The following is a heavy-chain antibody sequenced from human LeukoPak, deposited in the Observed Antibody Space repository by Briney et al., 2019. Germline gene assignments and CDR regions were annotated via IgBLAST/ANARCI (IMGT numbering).Heavy chain of an antibody. D-gene: IGHD3-10*01. Sequence: PGGSLRLSCAASGFTFSSYWMHWVRQAPGKWLVWVSRINSDGSSTSYADSVKGRFTISRDNAKNTLYLQMNSLRAEDTAVYYCARARGFGEPYPQYNWFDPWGQGTLVTVSS. CDR3: ARARGFGEPYPQYNWFDP. CDR1: GFTFSSYW. V-gene: IGHV3-74*01. J-gene: IGHJ5*02. CDR2: INSDGSST.